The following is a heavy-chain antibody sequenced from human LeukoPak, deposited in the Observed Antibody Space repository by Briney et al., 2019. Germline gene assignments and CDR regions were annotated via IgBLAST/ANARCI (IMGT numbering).Heavy chain of an antibody. CDR3: ARALSLTVQPERYYYYGMDV. Sequence: LXWMXXINPNSGGTNYAQKFQGRVTMTRDTSISTAYMELSRLRSDDTAVYYCARALSLTVQPERYYYYGMDVWGQGTTVTVSS. D-gene: IGHD1-1*01. J-gene: IGHJ6*02. V-gene: IGHV1-2*02. CDR2: INPNSGGT.